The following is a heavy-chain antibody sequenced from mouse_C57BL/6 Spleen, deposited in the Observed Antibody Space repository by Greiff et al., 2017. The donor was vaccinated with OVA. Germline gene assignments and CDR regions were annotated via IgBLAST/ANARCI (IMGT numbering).Heavy chain of an antibody. CDR1: GYAFSSSW. Sequence: QVQLKASGPALVKPGASVQLSCTASGYAFSSSWLNWVTPRPGPVLAWIGRIYPGDGDTNYNGKFKGKATLTADKSSSTAYMQLSSLTSEDSAVYFCARDDGYYKFAYWGQGTLVTVSA. V-gene: IGHV1-82*01. D-gene: IGHD2-3*01. CDR3: ARDDGYYKFAY. CDR2: IYPGDGDT. J-gene: IGHJ3*01.